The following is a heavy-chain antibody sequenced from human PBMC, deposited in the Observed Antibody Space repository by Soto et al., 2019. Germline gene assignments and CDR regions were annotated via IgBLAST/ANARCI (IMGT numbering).Heavy chain of an antibody. D-gene: IGHD1-26*01. V-gene: IGHV1-18*01. J-gene: IGHJ6*02. Sequence: QVQLVQSGAEVKKPGASVKVSCKASGYTFTSYGITWVRQAPGQGLEWMGWISAYNGNTNYAQKLQGRVTMTTDTTTSTAYMELRSQRSDDTAVYYCARYSGSRAPNYYYGMDFWGQGTTGTVSS. CDR3: ARYSGSRAPNYYYGMDF. CDR1: GYTFTSYG. CDR2: ISAYNGNT.